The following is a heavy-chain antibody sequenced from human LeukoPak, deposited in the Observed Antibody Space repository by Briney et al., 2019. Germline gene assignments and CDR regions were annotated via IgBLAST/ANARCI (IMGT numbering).Heavy chain of an antibody. Sequence: GGSLRHSCAASGFTFSSYWMHWVRQAPGKGLVWVSRINSDGSSTSYTDSVKGRFTISRDNAKNTLYLQMNSLRAEDTAVYYCARDPYDFWSGYPDYWGQGTLVTVSS. CDR3: ARDPYDFWSGYPDY. D-gene: IGHD3-3*01. CDR2: INSDGSST. J-gene: IGHJ4*02. V-gene: IGHV3-74*01. CDR1: GFTFSSYW.